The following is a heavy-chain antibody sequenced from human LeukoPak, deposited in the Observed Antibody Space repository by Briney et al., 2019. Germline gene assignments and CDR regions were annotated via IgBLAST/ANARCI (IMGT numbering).Heavy chain of an antibody. J-gene: IGHJ5*02. V-gene: IGHV3-49*04. CDR1: GFTFGDYA. D-gene: IGHD3-10*01. CDR3: TRGVFTIGP. CDR2: IRSNLYGGTT. Sequence: RTGGSLRLSCTASGFTFGDYAMSWVRQAPGKGLEGVGFIRSNLYGGTTEYAASVKGRFTLSRDDSKSIAYLQMNSLKTEDTAVYYCTRGVFTIGPWGQGTLVTVSS.